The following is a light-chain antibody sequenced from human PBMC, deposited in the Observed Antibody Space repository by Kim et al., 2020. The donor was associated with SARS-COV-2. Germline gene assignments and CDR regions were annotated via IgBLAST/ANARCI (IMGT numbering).Light chain of an antibody. J-gene: IGLJ2*01. CDR2: KND. CDR3: AAWDDSLRGV. CDR1: TYKIRNKY. Sequence: PGQRVTISCSGRTYKIRNKYVSWYQQLPGMAPKLLIYKNDQRPSGVPDRFSGSKSGTSASLAISGLRSEDEADYYCAAWDDSLRGVFGGGTQLTVL. V-gene: IGLV1-47*01.